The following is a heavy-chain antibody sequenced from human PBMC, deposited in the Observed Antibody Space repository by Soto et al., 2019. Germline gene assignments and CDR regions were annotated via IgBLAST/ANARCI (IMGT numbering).Heavy chain of an antibody. CDR1: GGSINNYY. V-gene: IGHV4-59*01. CDR3: ARHDNMTLGVTYFDY. J-gene: IGHJ4*02. CDR2: IYYTGGT. Sequence: SETLSLTCTVSGGSINNYYWSWIRQPPGKGLQWIGYIYYTGGTNYNPSLKSRVTISVDTSKNQFSLRLSSVTAADTAVYYCARHDNMTLGVTYFDYWGQGTLVTVSS. D-gene: IGHD3-10*01.